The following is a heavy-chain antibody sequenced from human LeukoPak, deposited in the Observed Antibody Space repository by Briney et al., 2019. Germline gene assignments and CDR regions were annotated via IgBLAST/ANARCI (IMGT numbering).Heavy chain of an antibody. Sequence: SVKVSCKASGGTFSSYAISWVRQAPGQGLEWMGGIIPIFGTANYAQKFQGRVTITTDESTSTAYMELSSLRSEDTAVYYCARAQDIVVVPAAGDLDYYYYMDVWGKGTTVTVSS. CDR2: IIPIFGTA. CDR1: GGTFSSYA. D-gene: IGHD2-2*01. J-gene: IGHJ6*03. CDR3: ARAQDIVVVPAAGDLDYYYYMDV. V-gene: IGHV1-69*05.